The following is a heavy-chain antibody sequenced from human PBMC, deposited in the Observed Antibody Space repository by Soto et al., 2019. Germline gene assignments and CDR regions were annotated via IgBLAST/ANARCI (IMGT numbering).Heavy chain of an antibody. CDR2: MNPGTGNA. J-gene: IGHJ4*02. V-gene: IGHV1-8*01. CDR3: ARSGPDRLCTTTSCRVFDF. Sequence: GASVKVSCKTSGYTFTNYDINWMRQASGQGLQWMGWMNPGTGNAVYAPHFQGRVTMTRNISLATAHIELADLRSEDTAVYYCARSGPDRLCTTTSCRVFDFWGQGTLVTVSS. CDR1: GYTFTNYD. D-gene: IGHD2-2*01.